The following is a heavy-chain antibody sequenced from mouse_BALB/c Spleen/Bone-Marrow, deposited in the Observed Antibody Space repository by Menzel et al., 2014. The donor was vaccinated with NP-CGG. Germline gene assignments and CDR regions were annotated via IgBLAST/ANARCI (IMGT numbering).Heavy chain of an antibody. CDR2: IHPSDSYI. J-gene: IGHJ4*01. CDR1: GYTFTSYW. Sequence: VQLQQSGAELVRPGASLKLSCRASGYTFTSYWINWVKQRPGQGLEWIGNIHPSDSYINYNQRFKDKATLTVDKSSSTAYMQLSSPTSEDSAVYYCTRYGNSHYYAIDYWGQGTSVTVSS. V-gene: IGHV1-69*02. CDR3: TRYGNSHYYAIDY. D-gene: IGHD1-1*01.